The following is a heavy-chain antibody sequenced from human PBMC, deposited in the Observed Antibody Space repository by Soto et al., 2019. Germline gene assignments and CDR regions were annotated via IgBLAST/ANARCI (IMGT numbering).Heavy chain of an antibody. V-gene: IGHV3-33*01. D-gene: IGHD3-10*01. CDR1: GFTFSSYG. CDR3: AAGDLNGSGSYKPRPTTEHNYYFDY. J-gene: IGHJ4*02. Sequence: GGSLRLSCAASGFTFSSYGMHWVRQAPGKGLEWVAVIWYDGSNKYYADSVKGRFTISRDNSKNTLYLQMNSLRAEDTAVYYCAAGDLNGSGSYKPRPTTEHNYYFDYWGQGTLVTVSS. CDR2: IWYDGSNK.